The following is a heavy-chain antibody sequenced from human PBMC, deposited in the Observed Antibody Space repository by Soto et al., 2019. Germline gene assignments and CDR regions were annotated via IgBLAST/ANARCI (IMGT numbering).Heavy chain of an antibody. J-gene: IGHJ4*02. Sequence: QVQLVQSGAEVKKPGSSVKVSCKASGGTFRSYVTSWVRQAPGQGLEWLGGIIPMYGTTYYAQKFQGRVTMSAYESTSTAFMELSSLRSEDTAVYYCARIGTLDWIDDYWGQGTLVTVSS. CDR2: IIPMYGTT. CDR3: ARIGTLDWIDDY. V-gene: IGHV1-69*12. CDR1: GGTFRSYV. D-gene: IGHD1-1*01.